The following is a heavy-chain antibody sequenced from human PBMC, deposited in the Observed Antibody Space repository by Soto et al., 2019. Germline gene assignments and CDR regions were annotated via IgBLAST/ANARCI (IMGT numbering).Heavy chain of an antibody. CDR2: IYYSGST. Sequence: SETLSLTCTVSGRSVSSGSYCWSWTRQTPGKGLEGIGYIYYSGSTNYNPSLKSRVTISVDTSKNQFSLKLSSVTAADTAVYYCARDTASIGFGDFSPDPWGQGTLVTVSS. D-gene: IGHD3-10*01. V-gene: IGHV4-61*01. J-gene: IGHJ5*02. CDR1: GRSVSSGSYC. CDR3: ARDTASIGFGDFSPDP.